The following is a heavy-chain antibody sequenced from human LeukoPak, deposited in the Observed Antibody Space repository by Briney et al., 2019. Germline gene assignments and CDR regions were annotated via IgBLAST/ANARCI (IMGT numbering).Heavy chain of an antibody. CDR1: GGTFSSYA. Sequence: SVKVSCKASGGTFSSYAISCVRQAPGQGLEWMGRIIPILGIANCAQKFQGRVTITADKSTSTAYMELSSLRSEDTAVYYCARSKDQVYSYVLAGPYYYYGMDVWGQGTTVTVSS. CDR3: ARSKDQVYSYVLAGPYYYYGMDV. CDR2: IIPILGIA. D-gene: IGHD5-18*01. V-gene: IGHV1-69*04. J-gene: IGHJ6*02.